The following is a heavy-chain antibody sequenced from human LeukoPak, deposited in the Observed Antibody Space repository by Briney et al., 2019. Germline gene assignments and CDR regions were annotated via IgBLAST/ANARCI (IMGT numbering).Heavy chain of an antibody. CDR2: ILISGST. V-gene: IGHV4-4*07. J-gene: IGHJ4*02. D-gene: IGHD3-3*01. CDR1: GGSISSYY. Sequence: SGTLSLTCTVSGGSISSYYWSWIRQPAGKGLEWIGRILISGSTNYNPSLKSRVTMSVDTSKNQFSLKLSSVTAADTAVYYCARSGGHYDFWSGYPPFDYWGQGTLVTVSS. CDR3: ARSGGHYDFWSGYPPFDY.